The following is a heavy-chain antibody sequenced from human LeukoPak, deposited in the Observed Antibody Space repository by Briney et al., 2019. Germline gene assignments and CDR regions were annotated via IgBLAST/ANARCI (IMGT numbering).Heavy chain of an antibody. D-gene: IGHD4-17*01. CDR1: GFTFSSYG. CDR2: ISNDGSNK. CDR3: VKASYGDYSFDY. V-gene: IGHV3-30*18. Sequence: GGSLRLSCAASGFTFSSYGMHWVRQAPGKGLEWVAVISNDGSNKYYVDSVKGRFTISRDNSKNTLYLQMNSLRVEDTAVYYCVKASYGDYSFDYWGQGTLVTVSS. J-gene: IGHJ4*02.